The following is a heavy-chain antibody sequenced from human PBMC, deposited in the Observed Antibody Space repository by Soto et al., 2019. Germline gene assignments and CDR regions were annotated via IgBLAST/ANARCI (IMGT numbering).Heavy chain of an antibody. CDR1: GFTFDDYA. CDR3: VKDESINWYSGHFRH. CDR2: INWNSGSI. V-gene: IGHV3-9*01. Sequence: GGSLRLSCAASGFTFDDYAMHWVRQVPGKGLEWVSGINWNSGSIGYADSVKGRFAISRDNAKNCLHLQMNSLRAEDTAFYYCVKDESINWYSGHFRHWGQGTLVTVSS. D-gene: IGHD6-13*01. J-gene: IGHJ1*01.